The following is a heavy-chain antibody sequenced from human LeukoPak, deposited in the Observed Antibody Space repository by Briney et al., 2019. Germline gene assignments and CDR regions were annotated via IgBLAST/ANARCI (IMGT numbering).Heavy chain of an antibody. CDR1: GYTFTSYG. D-gene: IGHD3-10*01. V-gene: IGHV1-18*01. CDR3: ARGGSGSYYPSDDAFDI. J-gene: IGHJ3*02. CDR2: ISAYNGNT. Sequence: ASVKVSCKASGYTFTSYGISWVRQAPGQGLEWMGWISAYNGNTNYAQKLQGRVTMTTDTSTSTAYMELRSLGSDDTAVYYCARGGSGSYYPSDDAFDIWGQGTMVTVSS.